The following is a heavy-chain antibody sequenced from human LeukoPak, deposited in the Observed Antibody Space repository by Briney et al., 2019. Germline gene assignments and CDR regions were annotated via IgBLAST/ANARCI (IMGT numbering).Heavy chain of an antibody. CDR3: ARGRPMVFGSGSYFDY. CDR2: INPNSGGT. CDR1: GYTFTGYY. Sequence: ASVKLSCKASGYTFTGYYMHWVRQAPGQGLEWMGWINPNSGGTNYAQKFQGRVTMTRDTSISTAYMELSRLRSDDTAVYYCARGRPMVFGSGSYFDYWGQGTLVTVSS. J-gene: IGHJ4*02. V-gene: IGHV1-2*02. D-gene: IGHD3-10*01.